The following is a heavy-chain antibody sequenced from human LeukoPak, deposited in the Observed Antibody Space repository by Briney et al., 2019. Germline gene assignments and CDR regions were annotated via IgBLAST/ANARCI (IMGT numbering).Heavy chain of an antibody. D-gene: IGHD4-23*01. V-gene: IGHV3-48*04. J-gene: IGHJ3*02. CDR2: ISSSSSTI. CDR1: GFTFSSYA. CDR3: ARDPTVVPDAFDI. Sequence: GGSLRLSCAASGFTFSSYAMNWVRQAPGKGLEWVSYISSSSSTIYYADSVKGRFTISRDNAKNSLYLQMNSLRAEDTAVYYCARDPTVVPDAFDIWGQGTMVTVSS.